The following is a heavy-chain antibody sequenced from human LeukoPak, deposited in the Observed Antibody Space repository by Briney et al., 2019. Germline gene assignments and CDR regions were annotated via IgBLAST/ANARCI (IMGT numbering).Heavy chain of an antibody. CDR1: GFTISSYS. J-gene: IGHJ4*02. D-gene: IGHD4-23*01. V-gene: IGHV3-23*01. CDR3: AKERSLNGGYSDGYFDH. Sequence: GGSLRLSCAASGFTISSYSMNWVRQTPGKGLEWVSVISNSGSNTYYADSVKGRFTISRDNSKNTLYLQMNSLRAEDTALYHCAKERSLNGGYSDGYFDHWGQGTLVTVSS. CDR2: ISNSGSNT.